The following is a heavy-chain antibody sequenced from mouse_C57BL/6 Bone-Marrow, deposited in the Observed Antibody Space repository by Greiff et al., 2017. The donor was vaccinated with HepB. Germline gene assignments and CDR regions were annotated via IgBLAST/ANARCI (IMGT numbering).Heavy chain of an antibody. D-gene: IGHD2-1*01. CDR2: ISYSGST. V-gene: IGHV3-8*01. CDR3: ARYVTTNWYFDV. Sequence: EVQLQESGPGLAKPSQTLSLTCSVTGYSITSDYWNWLRKFPGNKLEYMGYISYSGSTYYNPSLKSRISITRDTSKIQYYLQLNSVTTEDTATYYCARYVTTNWYFDVWGTGTTVTVSS. CDR1: GYSITSDY. J-gene: IGHJ1*03.